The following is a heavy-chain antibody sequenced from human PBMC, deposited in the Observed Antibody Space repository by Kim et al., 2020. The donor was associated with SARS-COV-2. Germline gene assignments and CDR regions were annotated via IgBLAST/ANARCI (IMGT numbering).Heavy chain of an antibody. Sequence: YYADSVKDRFTISRDNAKNSLYLQMNSLRAEDTAVYYCARDTDYGDFDYWGQGTLVTVSS. V-gene: IGHV3-21*01. J-gene: IGHJ4*02. CDR3: ARDTDYGDFDY. D-gene: IGHD4-17*01.